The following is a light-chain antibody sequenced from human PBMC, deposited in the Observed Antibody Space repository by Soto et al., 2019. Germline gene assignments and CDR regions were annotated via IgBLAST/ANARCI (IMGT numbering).Light chain of an antibody. Sequence: DIQMTQSPSSLSASVGDRVTITCRANQGIGNDLAWYQQKPGKAPKRLIYGASTLQSGVPPRFSGSGSGTEFTLTISSLQPEDFATYYCLQHHTYPWTFGQGTKVEIK. CDR3: LQHHTYPWT. J-gene: IGKJ1*01. CDR1: QGIGND. CDR2: GAS. V-gene: IGKV1-17*01.